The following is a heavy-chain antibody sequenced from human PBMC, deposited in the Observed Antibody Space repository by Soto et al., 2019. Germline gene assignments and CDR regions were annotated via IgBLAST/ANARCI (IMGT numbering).Heavy chain of an antibody. CDR3: ARPRKTGTTYFWFDP. V-gene: IGHV3-30-3*01. J-gene: IGHJ5*02. D-gene: IGHD1-1*01. CDR1: GFTFSSYA. Sequence: GGSLRLSCAASGFTFSSYAMHWVRQAPGKGLEWVAVISYDVSNKYYADSVKGRFTISRDNSKNTLYLQMNSLRAEDTAVYYCARPRKTGTTYFWFDPWGQGTMVTVSS. CDR2: ISYDVSNK.